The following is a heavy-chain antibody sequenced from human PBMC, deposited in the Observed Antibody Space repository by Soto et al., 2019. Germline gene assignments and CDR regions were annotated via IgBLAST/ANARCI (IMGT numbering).Heavy chain of an antibody. D-gene: IGHD2-21*02. CDR3: ARDRRNCGGDCYSGGFDY. CDR2: IIPIFGTA. J-gene: IGHJ4*02. CDR1: GGTFSSYA. V-gene: IGHV1-69*01. Sequence: QVQLVQSGAEVKKPGSSVKVSCKASGGTFSSYAISWVRQAPGQGLEWMGGIIPIFGTANYAQKFQGRVTITADESTGTAYMELSSLRSEDTAVYYCARDRRNCGGDCYSGGFDYWGQGTLVTVSS.